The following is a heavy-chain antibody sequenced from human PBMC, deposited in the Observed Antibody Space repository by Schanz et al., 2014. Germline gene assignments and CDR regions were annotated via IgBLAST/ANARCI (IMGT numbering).Heavy chain of an antibody. J-gene: IGHJ4*02. D-gene: IGHD1-7*01. CDR3: AMGGYQLHH. Sequence: VQLVESGGGVVQPGRSLRLSCSASGFTLSSYGMHWVRQAPGKGLEWVSHINSDGTTTTYADSVKGRFTISRDNAENTLYLQMNSLRVEDTAVYYCAMGGYQLHHWGQGTLVTVSS. CDR1: GFTLSSYG. CDR2: INSDGTTT. V-gene: IGHV3-74*02.